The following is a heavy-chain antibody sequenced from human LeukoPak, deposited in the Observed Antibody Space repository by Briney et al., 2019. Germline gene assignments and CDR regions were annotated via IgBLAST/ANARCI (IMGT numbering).Heavy chain of an antibody. CDR1: GYTFTGYY. CDR2: INPNSGGT. V-gene: IGHV1-2*02. CDR3: ARDRNLYYDSSGYYCMDC. J-gene: IGHJ4*02. Sequence: ASVKVSCKASGYTFTGYYMHWVRQAPGQGLEWMGWINPNSGGTNYAQKFQGRVTMTRDTSISTAYMELSRLRSDDTAVYYCARDRNLYYDSSGYYCMDCWGQGTLVTVSS. D-gene: IGHD3-22*01.